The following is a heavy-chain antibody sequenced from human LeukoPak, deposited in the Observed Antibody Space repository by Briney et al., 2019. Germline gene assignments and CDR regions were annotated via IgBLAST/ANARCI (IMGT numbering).Heavy chain of an antibody. CDR2: ISGSGGST. D-gene: IGHD6-19*01. V-gene: IGHV3-23*01. CDR3: AKALHAPHQGIAVAGTAFDY. J-gene: IGHJ4*02. Sequence: GGSLRLSCAASGFTFSSYAMSWVRQAPGKGLEWVSAISGSGGSTYYADSVKGRFTISRDNSKNTLYLQMNGLRAEDTAVYYCAKALHAPHQGIAVAGTAFDYWGQGTLVTVSS. CDR1: GFTFSSYA.